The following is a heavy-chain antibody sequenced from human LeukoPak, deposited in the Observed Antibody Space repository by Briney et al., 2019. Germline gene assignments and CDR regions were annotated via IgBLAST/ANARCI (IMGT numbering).Heavy chain of an antibody. CDR1: GFTFSNYL. V-gene: IGHV3-23*01. CDR2: ISHSGSSI. Sequence: GGSLRLSCVASGFTFSNYLMNWVRQAPGKGLEWVSGISHSGSSIYYADSVKGRFTISRDNSKNTLYLQMDRLRVENTAVYYCAMALDYWGQGTLVTVSS. J-gene: IGHJ4*02. CDR3: AMALDY.